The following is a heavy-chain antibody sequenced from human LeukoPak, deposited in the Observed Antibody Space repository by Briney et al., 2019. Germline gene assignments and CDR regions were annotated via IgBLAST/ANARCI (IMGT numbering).Heavy chain of an antibody. CDR3: ARARGLWFGESRDDSFDY. CDR2: IIPIFGIA. V-gene: IGHV1-69*04. J-gene: IGHJ4*02. CDR1: GGTFISYA. D-gene: IGHD3-10*01. Sequence: SVKVSCKASGGTFISYAISWVRQAPGQGLEWMGRIIPIFGIANYAQKFQGRVTITADKSTSTAYMELSSLRSEDTAVYYCARARGLWFGESRDDSFDYWGQGTLVTVSS.